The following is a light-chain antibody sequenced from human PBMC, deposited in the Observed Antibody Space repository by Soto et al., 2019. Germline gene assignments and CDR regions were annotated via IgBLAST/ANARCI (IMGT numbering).Light chain of an antibody. CDR1: QSISSL. Sequence: DIQMTQSPSTLSAYVGDSVTITCRASQSISSLLAWYQQKPGKAPKLLIYEASTLESGVPSRFSGSGSGTEFTLTITSLQPDDFGTYYCQQYTTFLLTFGGGTKVEIK. V-gene: IGKV1-5*03. J-gene: IGKJ4*01. CDR3: QQYTTFLLT. CDR2: EAS.